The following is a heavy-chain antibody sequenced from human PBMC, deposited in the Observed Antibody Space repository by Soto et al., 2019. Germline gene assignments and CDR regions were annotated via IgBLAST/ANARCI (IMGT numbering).Heavy chain of an antibody. V-gene: IGHV3-48*01. CDR2: ISSSSSTI. Sequence: GGSLRLSCASSGFTFSSYSMNWVRQAPGKGLEWVSYISSSSSTIYYADSVKGRFTISRDNAKNSLYLQMNSLRAEDTAVYYCASNYCSGGSCYLYFEYFQHWGQGTLVTVSS. J-gene: IGHJ1*01. CDR1: GFTFSSYS. CDR3: ASNYCSGGSCYLYFEYFQH. D-gene: IGHD2-15*01.